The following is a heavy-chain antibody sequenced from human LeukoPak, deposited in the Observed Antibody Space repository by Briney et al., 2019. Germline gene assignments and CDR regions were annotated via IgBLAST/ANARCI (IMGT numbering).Heavy chain of an antibody. CDR2: IWYDGRTK. CDR1: GFIFSNYG. V-gene: IGHV3-33*01. J-gene: IGHJ4*02. D-gene: IGHD6-19*01. CDR3: GREWGRIAVAGGPGY. Sequence: PGGSLRLSCEVSGFIFSNYGMHWVRQAPGKGLEGVALIWYDGRTKFHAESVKGRFIISRDNSANTLYLQMSSLRVEDTAVYYCGREWGRIAVAGGPGYWGQGALVTVSS.